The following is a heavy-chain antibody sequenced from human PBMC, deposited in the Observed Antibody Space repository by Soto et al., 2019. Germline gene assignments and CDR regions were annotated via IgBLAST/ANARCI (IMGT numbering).Heavy chain of an antibody. J-gene: IGHJ6*03. CDR2: ISAYNGNT. CDR1: GYTFTSYG. D-gene: IGHD3-10*01. Sequence: ASVKVSCKASGYTFTSYGISWVRQAPGQGLEWMGWISAYNGNTNYAQKFQGRVTMTTDTSTSTAYMELRSLRSDDTAVYYCASLRLYGSGSYHYYMDVWGKGTTVTVSS. V-gene: IGHV1-18*01. CDR3: ASLRLYGSGSYHYYMDV.